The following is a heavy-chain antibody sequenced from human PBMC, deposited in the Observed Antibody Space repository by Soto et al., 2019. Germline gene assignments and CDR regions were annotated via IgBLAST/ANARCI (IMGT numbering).Heavy chain of an antibody. CDR3: ARDRSGSHDAFDS. Sequence: GGSLRLSCAASGIIVSSNYMNWVRQTPGKGLEWVSVIYGGNNTYYADSVKGRFTISRDNSKNTLYLQMNSLRAEDTAVYYCARDRSGSHDAFDSWGQGTMVTVSS. CDR1: GIIVSSNY. CDR2: IYGGNNT. V-gene: IGHV3-66*01. J-gene: IGHJ3*02. D-gene: IGHD1-26*01.